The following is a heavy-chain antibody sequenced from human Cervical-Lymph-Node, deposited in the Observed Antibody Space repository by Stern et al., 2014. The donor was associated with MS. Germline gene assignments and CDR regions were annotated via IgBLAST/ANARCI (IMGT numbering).Heavy chain of an antibody. J-gene: IGHJ5*01. CDR1: GYTFTNYD. Sequence: QVQLVQSGTEVKKPGASVKVSCKASGYTFTNYDISWVRQATGQRLEWMGWMNPNSGNTAYAPKFQGRVTMTRDTSISTAYMELSGLRSEDTAIYFCAKDPRSYSSSWYNSWGQGTLVTVSA. CDR3: AKDPRSYSSSWYNS. CDR2: MNPNSGNT. D-gene: IGHD2-2*01. V-gene: IGHV1-8*01.